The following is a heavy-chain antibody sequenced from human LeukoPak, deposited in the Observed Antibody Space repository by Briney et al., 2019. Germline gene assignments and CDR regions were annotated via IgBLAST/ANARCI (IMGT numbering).Heavy chain of an antibody. D-gene: IGHD3-10*01. CDR2: VSDSGNT. CDR3: AKAPRGLDYFDH. J-gene: IGHJ4*02. Sequence: PGGSLRLSCAASGFTFSTSAVNWVRQAPGKGLEWVSGVSDSGNTYYADSVKGRFTISRDNSKNTLYLQMNSLRAEDTAVYYCAKAPRGLDYFDHWGQGTLVSVSS. CDR1: GFTFSTSA. V-gene: IGHV3-23*01.